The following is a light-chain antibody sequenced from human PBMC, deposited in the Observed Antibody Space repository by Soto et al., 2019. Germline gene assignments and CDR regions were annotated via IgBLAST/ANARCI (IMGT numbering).Light chain of an antibody. V-gene: IGKV1-16*01. CDR3: QKYNSAPRT. CDR2: TAS. CDR1: QGINNY. Sequence: DIEMTQSPSSLSASVGDRVIITCRASQGINNYLAWFQLKPGKAPKPLIYTASTLQRGVPSRFSGTRSGTDFTLTISGLQPEDFATYYCQKYNSAPRTFGQGTKVEIK. J-gene: IGKJ1*01.